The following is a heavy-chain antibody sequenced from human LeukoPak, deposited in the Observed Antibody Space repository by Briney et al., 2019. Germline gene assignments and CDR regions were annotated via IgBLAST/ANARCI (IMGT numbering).Heavy chain of an antibody. D-gene: IGHD1-26*01. V-gene: IGHV3-23*01. J-gene: IGHJ4*02. CDR3: AKDIPISGSYFH. CDR2: ISNSAST. CDR1: GFTFSSYA. Sequence: PGGSLRLSCPASGFTFSSYAMTWVRQAPGKGLEWVSAISNSASTYYADSVKGRFTISRDNSKNTLYLQMNSLRAEDTAIYYCAKDIPISGSYFHWGQGTLVTVSP.